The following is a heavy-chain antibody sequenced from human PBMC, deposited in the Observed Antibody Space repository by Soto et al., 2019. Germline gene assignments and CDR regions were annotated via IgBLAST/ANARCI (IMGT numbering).Heavy chain of an antibody. J-gene: IGHJ6*02. CDR3: ARGQGNHGGFYYYDGMDV. V-gene: IGHV4-31*03. CDR2: IYYNGST. CDR1: GGSISSGGYY. Sequence: SETLSLTCTVSGGSISSGGYYWSWIRQHPGKGLEGIGNIYYNGSTYYNPSFKSRVTISVGASKNQFSLKLSTVTAADTAVYYCARGQGNHGGFYYYDGMDVWGQGTTVTVSS. D-gene: IGHD4-17*01.